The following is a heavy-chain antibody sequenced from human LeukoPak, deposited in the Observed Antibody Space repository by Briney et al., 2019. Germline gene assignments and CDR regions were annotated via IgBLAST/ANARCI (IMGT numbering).Heavy chain of an antibody. CDR3: AKGNTSLAP. J-gene: IGHJ4*02. CDR2: IEQDGSEK. Sequence: GGFLRLSCAASGFSFTTSWMSWVRQAPGKGLEWVASIEQDGSEKYYVDSVKGRFTISRDNAKNSLFLQMNSLRAEDTAVYYCAKGNTSLAPGGQGALVTVST. CDR1: GFSFTTSW. V-gene: IGHV3-7*01. D-gene: IGHD5-18*01.